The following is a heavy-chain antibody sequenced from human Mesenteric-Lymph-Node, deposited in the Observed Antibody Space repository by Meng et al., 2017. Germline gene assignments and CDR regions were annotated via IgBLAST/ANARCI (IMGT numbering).Heavy chain of an antibody. CDR1: GFSLTTSGMC. Sequence: SGPTLVKPTQTLTLTCTFSGFSLTTSGMCVSWIRQSPGKALEWLALLDWDNDSYYNASLKTRLTIPRDISKNQVVLTMTDMDPVDTATYYCARAAESDYSDYRGPWGAFDLWGRGTMVTVSS. J-gene: IGHJ3*01. V-gene: IGHV2-70*13. D-gene: IGHD4-11*01. CDR2: LDWDNDS. CDR3: ARAAESDYSDYRGPWGAFDL.